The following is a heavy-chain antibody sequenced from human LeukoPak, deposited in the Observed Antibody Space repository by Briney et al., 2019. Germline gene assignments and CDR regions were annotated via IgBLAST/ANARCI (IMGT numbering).Heavy chain of an antibody. J-gene: IGHJ5*02. V-gene: IGHV1-8*03. CDR3: ARERGSYYSRPFDP. CDR2: MNPNSGNT. D-gene: IGHD3-10*01. Sequence: ASVKVSCKASGYTFTSYDINWVRQATGQGLEWMGWMNPNSGNTGYAQKFQGRVTITRNTSISTAYMELSSLRSEDTAVYYCARERGSYYSRPFDPWGQGTLVTVSS. CDR1: GYTFTSYD.